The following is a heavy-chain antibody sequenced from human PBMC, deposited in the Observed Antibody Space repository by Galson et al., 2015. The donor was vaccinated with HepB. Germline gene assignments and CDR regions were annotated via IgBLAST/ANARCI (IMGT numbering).Heavy chain of an antibody. J-gene: IGHJ4*02. CDR1: GGTFSSYT. D-gene: IGHD6-19*01. Sequence: SVKVSCKASGGTFSSYTISWVRQAPGQGLEWMGRIIPILGIANYTQKFQGRVTITADKSTSTAYMELSSLRSEDTAVYYCARAAVAGNPNLDYWGQGTLVTVAS. V-gene: IGHV1-69*02. CDR3: ARAAVAGNPNLDY. CDR2: IIPILGIA.